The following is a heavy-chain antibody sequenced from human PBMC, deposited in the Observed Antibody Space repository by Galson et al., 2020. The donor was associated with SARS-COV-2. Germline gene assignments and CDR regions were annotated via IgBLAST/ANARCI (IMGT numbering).Heavy chain of an antibody. CDR1: GGSISSYY. Sequence: ASETLSLTCTVTGGSISSYYWSWLRQPPGKGLEWIGYIYYSGSTTYNPSLKSRVTISVDTSKNQFSLKLSSVTAADTAVYYCASQQRLNYYYYYGMYVWGQGTTVTVSS. J-gene: IGHJ6*02. D-gene: IGHD6-25*01. CDR3: ASQQRLNYYYYYGMYV. CDR2: IYYSGST. V-gene: IGHV4-59*08.